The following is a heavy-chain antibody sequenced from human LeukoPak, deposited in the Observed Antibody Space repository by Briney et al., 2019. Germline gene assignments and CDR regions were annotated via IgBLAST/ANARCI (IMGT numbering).Heavy chain of an antibody. CDR3: ARHYESLWFGPSWFDP. CDR1: GGSISSSSYY. CDR2: IYYSGST. D-gene: IGHD3-10*01. Sequence: SETLSLTCTVSGGSISSSSYYWGWIRQPPGKGLEWIGSIYYSGSTYYNPSLKSRVTVSVDTSKNQFSLKLSSVTAADTAVYYCARHYESLWFGPSWFDPWGQGTLVTVSS. V-gene: IGHV4-39*01. J-gene: IGHJ5*02.